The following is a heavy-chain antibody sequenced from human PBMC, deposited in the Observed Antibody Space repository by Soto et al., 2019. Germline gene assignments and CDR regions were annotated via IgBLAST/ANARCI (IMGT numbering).Heavy chain of an antibody. J-gene: IGHJ6*02. V-gene: IGHV1-69*01. D-gene: IGHD5-12*01. Sequence: QVQLVQSGAEVKKPGSSVKVSCKASGGTFSSYAISWVRQAPGQGLEWMGGIIPIFGTANYAQKFQGRVTITADEYTSTAYMELSSLRSEDTAVYYCARDPGYSGYAAHYYYGMDVCGQGTTVTVSS. CDR1: GGTFSSYA. CDR2: IIPIFGTA. CDR3: ARDPGYSGYAAHYYYGMDV.